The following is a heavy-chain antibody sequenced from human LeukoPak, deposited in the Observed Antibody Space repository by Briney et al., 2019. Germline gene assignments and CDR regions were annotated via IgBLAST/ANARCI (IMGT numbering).Heavy chain of an antibody. CDR1: GGSISSSSYY. V-gene: IGHV4-39*01. CDR2: IYYSGST. Sequence: SETLSLTCTVSGGSISSSSYYWGWIRQPPGKGLEWIGSIYYSGSTYYNPSLKSRVTISVDTSKNQFSLKLSSVTAADTAVYYCARSKAVLLWFGDYFDYWGQGTLVTVSS. D-gene: IGHD3-10*01. J-gene: IGHJ4*02. CDR3: ARSKAVLLWFGDYFDY.